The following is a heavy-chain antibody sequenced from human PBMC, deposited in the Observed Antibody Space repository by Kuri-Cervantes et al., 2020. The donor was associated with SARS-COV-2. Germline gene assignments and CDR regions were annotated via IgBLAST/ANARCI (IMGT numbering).Heavy chain of an antibody. CDR2: ISSSGGIYM. CDR1: GFTFSDYY. V-gene: IGHV3-11*01. D-gene: IGHD2-15*01. Sequence: GESLKISCAASGFTFSDYYMSWIRQAPGKGLEWVSYISSSGGIYMQYADSVKGRFTISRDNAKKSLYLEMYSLRAEDTAVYYCARQGYCSGGSCYSGAMDVWGQGTTVTVSS. CDR3: ARQGYCSGGSCYSGAMDV. J-gene: IGHJ6*02.